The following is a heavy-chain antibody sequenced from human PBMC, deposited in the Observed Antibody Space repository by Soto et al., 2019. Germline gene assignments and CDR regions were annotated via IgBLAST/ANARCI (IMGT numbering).Heavy chain of an antibody. CDR3: ARGYQYYYDGSGYVDY. CDR1: GYTFTGYY. Sequence: ASVKVSCKASGYTFTGYYMHWVRQAPGQGLEWMGWINPNSGGTNYAQKFQGWVTMTRDTSISTAYMELSRLRSDDTAVYYCARGYQYYYDGSGYVDYWGQGTLVTVSS. J-gene: IGHJ4*02. V-gene: IGHV1-2*04. D-gene: IGHD3-22*01. CDR2: INPNSGGT.